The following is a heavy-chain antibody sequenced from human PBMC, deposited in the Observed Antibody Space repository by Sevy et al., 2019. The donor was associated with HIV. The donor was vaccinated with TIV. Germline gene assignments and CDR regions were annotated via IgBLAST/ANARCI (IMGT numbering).Heavy chain of an antibody. CDR1: GYTFTSYY. V-gene: IGHV1-46*01. D-gene: IGHD3-22*01. CDR3: ARDQSPYYYDSSGYYYH. J-gene: IGHJ5*02. Sequence: ASVKVSCKASGYTFTSYYMHWVRQAPGQGLEWMGIINPSGGSTSYAQKFQGRVTMTRDTSTNTVYMELSSLRSEDTAVYYSARDQSPYYYDSSGYYYHWGQGTLVTVSS. CDR2: INPSGGST.